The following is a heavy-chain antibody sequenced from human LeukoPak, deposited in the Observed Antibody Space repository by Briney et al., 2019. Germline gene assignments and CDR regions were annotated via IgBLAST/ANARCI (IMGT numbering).Heavy chain of an antibody. J-gene: IGHJ3*01. CDR2: ITTSSSYI. V-gene: IGHV3-21*01. CDR3: ARDFSPTYTSSEDAFDF. CDR1: GFTFTSYT. D-gene: IGHD6-13*01. Sequence: GGSLRLSCAASGFTFTSYTMSWVRQAPGKGLEWVSSITTSSSYIYYADSVKGRFTISRDNAKNSVCLQMNSLRPEDTAIYYCARDFSPTYTSSEDAFDFCGQGAMVTVSS.